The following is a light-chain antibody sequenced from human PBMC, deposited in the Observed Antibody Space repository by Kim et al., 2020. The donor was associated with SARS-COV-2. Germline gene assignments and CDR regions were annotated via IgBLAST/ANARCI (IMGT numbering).Light chain of an antibody. Sequence: SYELTQPPSVSVSPGQTASITCSGDKLGDKYACWYQQKPGQSPVLGIYQDSKRPSGIPERFSGSNSGNTATLTISGTRPWMWQTFTGQPWDGGAGVFG. CDR1: KLGDKY. J-gene: IGLJ2*01. V-gene: IGLV3-1*01. CDR3: QPWDGGAGV. CDR2: QDS.